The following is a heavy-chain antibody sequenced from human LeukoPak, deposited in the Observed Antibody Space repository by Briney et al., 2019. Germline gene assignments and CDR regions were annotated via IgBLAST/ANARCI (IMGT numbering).Heavy chain of an antibody. Sequence: GGSLRLSCTASGFTFGDYAMSWVRQAPGKGLEWVAFIRYDGTNKWYADSVKGRFTISRDNSKNMLYLQMNSLRAEDTAVYHCAKDRDYGDYPSAYYYYMDVWGKGTTVTVSS. CDR3: AKDRDYGDYPSAYYYYMDV. V-gene: IGHV3-30*02. CDR1: GFTFGDYA. D-gene: IGHD4-17*01. J-gene: IGHJ6*03. CDR2: IRYDGTNK.